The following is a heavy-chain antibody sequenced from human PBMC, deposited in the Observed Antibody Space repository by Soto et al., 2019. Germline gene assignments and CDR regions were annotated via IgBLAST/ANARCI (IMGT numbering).Heavy chain of an antibody. Sequence: QEQVVESGGGVVHPGRSLRLSCAASGFSFSTYGMHWVRQAPGKGLEWVALISYEGSNSYYADSVKGRFTISRDNSKNTVYLQMNSLRAEDTALYYCAKDGGSGYYGSIDFWGQGTLVTVSS. CDR2: ISYEGSNS. V-gene: IGHV3-30*18. CDR1: GFSFSTYG. D-gene: IGHD2-15*01. J-gene: IGHJ4*02. CDR3: AKDGGSGYYGSIDF.